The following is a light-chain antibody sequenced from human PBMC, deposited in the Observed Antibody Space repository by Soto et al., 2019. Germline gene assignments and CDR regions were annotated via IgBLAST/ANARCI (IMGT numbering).Light chain of an antibody. J-gene: IGKJ1*01. CDR2: GTS. Sequence: EIVLTQSPGTLSLSPGERATLSCRASQSFSSNYLAWYQQKPGQAPRLLIYGTSSRATGIPDRFSGSGSGTDFTFTISRLEPEDFAVYYCQQYGSSRTFGQGTKV. CDR1: QSFSSNY. CDR3: QQYGSSRT. V-gene: IGKV3-20*01.